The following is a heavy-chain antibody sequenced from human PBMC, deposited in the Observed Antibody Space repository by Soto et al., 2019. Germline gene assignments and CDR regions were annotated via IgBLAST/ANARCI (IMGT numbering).Heavy chain of an antibody. D-gene: IGHD3-22*01. V-gene: IGHV3-23*01. CDR1: GFTFSKCA. CDR2: ISIRDK. J-gene: IGHJ4*02. CDR3: AKEGESSHFQFDY. Sequence: GGSLRLSCAASGFTFSKCAMSWVRQAPGKGLEWISGISIRDKFYSDSVKGRFIISKDNSKNTLYLQMNNQRADVTVIYYCAKEGESSHFQFDYWGQGTLVTVSS.